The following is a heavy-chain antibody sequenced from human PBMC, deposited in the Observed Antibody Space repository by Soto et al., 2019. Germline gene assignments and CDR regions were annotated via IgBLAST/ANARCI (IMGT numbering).Heavy chain of an antibody. CDR2: IYYSGST. CDR1: GGSISSYY. J-gene: IGHJ4*02. CDR3: AGIWAPYFDY. Sequence: SETLSLTCTVSGGSISSYYWSWIRQPPGKGLEWIGYIYYSGSTNYNPSLKSRVTISVDTSKNQFSLKLSSVTAADTAVYYCAGIWAPYFDYWGQGTLVTVSS. D-gene: IGHD7-27*01. V-gene: IGHV4-59*01.